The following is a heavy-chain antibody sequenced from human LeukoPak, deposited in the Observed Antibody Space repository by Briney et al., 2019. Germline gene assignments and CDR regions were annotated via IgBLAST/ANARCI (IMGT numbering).Heavy chain of an antibody. CDR2: INSDGSST. D-gene: IGHD4/OR15-4a*01. CDR1: GFTFSSYA. J-gene: IGHJ4*02. CDR3: VRGYGGNTFDY. Sequence: GGSLRLSCAASGFTFSSYAMHWVRQAPGKGLEWVSRINSDGSSTIYADAVKGRYTISRDNAKNTLYLQMNSLRAEDTAVYYCVRGYGGNTFDYWGQGTLVTVSS. V-gene: IGHV3-74*01.